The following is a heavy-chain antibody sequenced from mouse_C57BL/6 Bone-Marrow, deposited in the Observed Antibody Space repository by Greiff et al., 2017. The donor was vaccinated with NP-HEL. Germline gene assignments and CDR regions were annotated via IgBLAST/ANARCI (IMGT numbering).Heavy chain of an antibody. V-gene: IGHV1-81*01. J-gene: IGHJ1*03. CDR1: GYTFTSYG. CDR2: IYPRSGNT. CDR3: ARRGNYYGSSYWYFDV. Sequence: QLQQSGAELARPGASVKLSCKASGYTFTSYGISWVKQRTGQGLEWIGEIYPRSGNTYYNEKFKGKATLTADKSSSTAYMELRSLTSEDSAVYFCARRGNYYGSSYWYFDVWGTGTTVTVSS. D-gene: IGHD1-1*01.